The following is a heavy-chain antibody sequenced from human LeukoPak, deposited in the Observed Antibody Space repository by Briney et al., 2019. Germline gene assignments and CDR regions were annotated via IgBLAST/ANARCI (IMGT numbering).Heavy chain of an antibody. J-gene: IGHJ4*02. Sequence: PGRSLRLSCAASGFTFSSYAMHWVRQAPGKGLEWVAVISYDGSNKYYADSVKGRFTISRDNSKNTLYLQMNSLRAEDTAVYYCAGVTIFGVDLFYWGQGTLVTVSS. D-gene: IGHD3-3*01. V-gene: IGHV3-30-3*01. CDR2: ISYDGSNK. CDR3: AGVTIFGVDLFY. CDR1: GFTFSSYA.